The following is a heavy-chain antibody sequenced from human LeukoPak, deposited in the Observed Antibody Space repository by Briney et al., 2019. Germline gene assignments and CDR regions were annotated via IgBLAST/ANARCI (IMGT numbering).Heavy chain of an antibody. D-gene: IGHD3-10*01. J-gene: IGHJ4*02. Sequence: ASVKVSCKASGYTFTGYYMHWVRQAPGPGLEWMGWINPNSGGTNYAQKFQGRVTMTRDTSISTAYMELSRLRSDDTAVYYCARFSYYGSGSPPAAHFDYWGQGTLVTVSS. CDR3: ARFSYYGSGSPPAAHFDY. CDR2: INPNSGGT. CDR1: GYTFTGYY. V-gene: IGHV1-2*02.